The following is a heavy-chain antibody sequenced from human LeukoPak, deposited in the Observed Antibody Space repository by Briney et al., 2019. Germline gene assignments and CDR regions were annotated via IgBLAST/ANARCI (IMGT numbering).Heavy chain of an antibody. CDR3: ARDITLDS. CDR2: IYYSGST. CDR1: GGSISSYY. J-gene: IGHJ4*02. Sequence: SETLSLTRTVSGGSISSYYWSWIRQPPGKGLEWIGYIYYSGSTNYNPSLKSRVTISVDTSKNQFSLKLSSVTAAYTAVYYCARDITLDSWGQGTLVTVSS. V-gene: IGHV4-59*01.